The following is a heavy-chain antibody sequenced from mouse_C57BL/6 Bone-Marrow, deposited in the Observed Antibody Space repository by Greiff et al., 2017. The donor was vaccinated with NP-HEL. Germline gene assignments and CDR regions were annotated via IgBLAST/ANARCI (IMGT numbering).Heavy chain of an antibody. Sequence: QVQLQQPGAELVKPGASVKLSCKASGYTFTSYWMHWVKQGPGQGLEWIGMIHPNSGNTNYNEKFKSKATLTVDKSSSTAYMQLSSLTSEDSAVDYCARYLDYWGQGTSVTVSS. CDR2: IHPNSGNT. V-gene: IGHV1-64*01. CDR1: GYTFTSYW. CDR3: ARYLDY. J-gene: IGHJ4*01.